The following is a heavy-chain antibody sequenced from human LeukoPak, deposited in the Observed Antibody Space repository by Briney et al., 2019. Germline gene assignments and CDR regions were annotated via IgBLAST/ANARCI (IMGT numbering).Heavy chain of an antibody. Sequence: SETLSLTCTVSGGSIGTYYWTWIRQPPGKGLEWIGSIYHSGSTYYNPSLKSRVTISVDTSKNQFSLKLSSVTAADTAVYYCARESIAARKGFDYWGQGTLVTVSS. CDR3: ARESIAARKGFDY. CDR2: IYHSGST. CDR1: GGSIGTYY. D-gene: IGHD6-6*01. V-gene: IGHV4-38-2*02. J-gene: IGHJ4*02.